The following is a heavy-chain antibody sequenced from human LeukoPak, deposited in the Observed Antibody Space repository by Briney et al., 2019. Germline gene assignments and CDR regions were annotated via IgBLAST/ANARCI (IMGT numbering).Heavy chain of an antibody. CDR2: IYYSGST. CDR1: GGSISSGDFY. V-gene: IGHV4-30-4*01. CDR3: ARDVIDYGDDVFLRWFDP. D-gene: IGHD4-17*01. J-gene: IGHJ5*02. Sequence: SQTLSLTCTVSGGSISSGDFYWSWIRQPPGKGLEWIGSIYYSGSTYYNPSLKSRLTISIDTSKNQFSLKLTSVTAADTAVYYCARDVIDYGDDVFLRWFDPWGQGTLVTVSS.